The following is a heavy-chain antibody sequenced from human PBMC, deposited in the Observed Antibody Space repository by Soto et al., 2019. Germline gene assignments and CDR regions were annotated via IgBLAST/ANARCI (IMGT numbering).Heavy chain of an antibody. V-gene: IGHV4-59*01. CDR1: GASISSYH. CDR2: RYYSGSA. J-gene: IGHJ6*03. Sequence: QVQLQESGPGLVKPSETLSLTCTVSGASISSYHWSWIRQTPGKGLEWIGYRYYSGSANYNPSLKSRVTFSVDTSKNQLSLKLSSVTAADTGVYYCAASVPAEYVFPYYYMDVWGKGTTVTVSS. CDR3: AASVPAEYVFPYYYMDV. D-gene: IGHD3-16*01.